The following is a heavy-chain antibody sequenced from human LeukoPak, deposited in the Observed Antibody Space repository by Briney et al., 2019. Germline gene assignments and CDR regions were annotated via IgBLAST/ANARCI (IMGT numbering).Heavy chain of an antibody. J-gene: IGHJ3*02. Sequence: PSETLSLTCTVSGGSISTYYWSWIRQPPGRGLEWIGYIYHSGSTKYNPSLKSRVTISVDTSKNQFSLKLSSVTAADTAVYYCARLTGYRIESAFDIWGQGTMVTVSS. CDR2: IYHSGST. D-gene: IGHD3-9*01. V-gene: IGHV4-59*01. CDR3: ARLTGYRIESAFDI. CDR1: GGSISTYY.